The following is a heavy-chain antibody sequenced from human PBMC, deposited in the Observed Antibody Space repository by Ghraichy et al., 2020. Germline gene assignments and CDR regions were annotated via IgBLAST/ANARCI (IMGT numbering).Heavy chain of an antibody. CDR1: GGSFSGYY. CDR3: ARGNIVVVPAAIYYYFDY. CDR2: INHSGST. Sequence: SETLSLTCAVYGGSFSGYYWSWIRQPPGKGLEWIGEINHSGSTNYNPSLKSRVTISVDTSKNQFSLKLSSVTAADTAVYYCARGNIVVVPAAIYYYFDYWGQGTLVTVSS. V-gene: IGHV4-34*01. J-gene: IGHJ4*02. D-gene: IGHD2-2*02.